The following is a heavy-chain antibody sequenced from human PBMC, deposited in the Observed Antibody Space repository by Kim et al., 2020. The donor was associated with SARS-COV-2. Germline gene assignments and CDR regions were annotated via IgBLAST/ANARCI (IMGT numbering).Heavy chain of an antibody. J-gene: IGHJ2*01. CDR1: GFTFSSYD. Sequence: GGSLRLSCAASGFTFSSYDMHWVRQATGKGLEWVSAIGTAGDTYYPGSVKGRFTISRENAKNSLYLQMNSLRAGDTAVYYCARSYSGSYWAWYFDLWGRGTLVTVSS. V-gene: IGHV3-13*01. D-gene: IGHD1-26*01. CDR3: ARSYSGSYWAWYFDL. CDR2: IGTAGDT.